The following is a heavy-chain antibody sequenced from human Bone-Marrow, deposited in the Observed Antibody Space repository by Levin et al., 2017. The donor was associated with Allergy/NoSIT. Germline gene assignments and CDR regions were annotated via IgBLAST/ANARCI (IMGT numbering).Heavy chain of an antibody. J-gene: IGHJ4*02. D-gene: IGHD6-13*01. CDR3: ARVRPYSSSWYGHFDY. CDR2: TYYRSKWYN. Sequence: SQTLSLTCAISGDSVSSNSAAWNWIRQSPSRGLEWLGRTYYRSKWYNDYAVSVKSRITINPDTSKNQFSLQLNSVTPEDTAVYYCARVRPYSSSWYGHFDYWGQGTLVTVSS. CDR1: GDSVSSNSAA. V-gene: IGHV6-1*01.